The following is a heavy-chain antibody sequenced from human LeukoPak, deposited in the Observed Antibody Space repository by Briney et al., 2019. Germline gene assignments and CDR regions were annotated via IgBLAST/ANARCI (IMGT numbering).Heavy chain of an antibody. Sequence: SETLSLTCTVSGGPISSYYWSWIRQPPGKGLEWIGYIYYSGSTNYNPSLKSRVTISVDTSKNQFSLKLSSVTAADTALYYCAREGSCPPYYFDYWGQGTLVTVSS. V-gene: IGHV4-59*01. J-gene: IGHJ4*02. D-gene: IGHD1-26*01. CDR1: GGPISSYY. CDR2: IYYSGST. CDR3: AREGSCPPYYFDY.